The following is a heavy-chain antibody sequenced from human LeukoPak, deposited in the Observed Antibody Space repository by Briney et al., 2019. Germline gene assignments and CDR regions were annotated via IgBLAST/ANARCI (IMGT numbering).Heavy chain of an antibody. CDR2: ISGSGATT. CDR1: EFTFNNYA. V-gene: IGHV3-23*01. J-gene: IGHJ4*02. Sequence: PGGSLRLSCAASEFTFNNYAMSWVRQAPGKGLEWVSAISGSGATTYYADSVQGRFTISRDTSERKLYLQMDSLRAEDTAVYYCAKVRNYYGSGNIDYWGQGTLVTVSS. D-gene: IGHD3-10*01. CDR3: AKVRNYYGSGNIDY.